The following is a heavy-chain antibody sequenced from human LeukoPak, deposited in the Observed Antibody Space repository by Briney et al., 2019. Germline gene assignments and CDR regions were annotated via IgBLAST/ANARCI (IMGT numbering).Heavy chain of an antibody. CDR1: GFTFSSYG. CDR3: AKPDYGGRPYYFDY. D-gene: IGHD4-23*01. V-gene: IGHV3-33*06. CDR2: IWYDGSNK. Sequence: GGSLRLTCAASGFTFSSYGMHWVRQAPGKGLEWVAVIWYDGSNKYYADSVKGRFTISRGNSKNTLYLQMNSLRAEDTAVYYCAKPDYGGRPYYFDYWGQGTLVTVSS. J-gene: IGHJ4*02.